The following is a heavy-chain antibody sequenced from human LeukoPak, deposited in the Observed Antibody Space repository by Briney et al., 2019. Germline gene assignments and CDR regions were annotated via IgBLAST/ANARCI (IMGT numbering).Heavy chain of an antibody. CDR1: GGSISSSGYS. CDR3: ARDRGLFDY. CDR2: IYYGGST. J-gene: IGHJ4*02. Sequence: SETLSLTCTVSGGSISSSGYSWGWIRQPPGKGLEWIGSIYYGGSTYYNPSLKSRVTVSVDTSKNQFSLKLSSVTAADTAVYYCARDRGLFDYWGQGTLVTVSS. V-gene: IGHV4-39*01. D-gene: IGHD2-15*01.